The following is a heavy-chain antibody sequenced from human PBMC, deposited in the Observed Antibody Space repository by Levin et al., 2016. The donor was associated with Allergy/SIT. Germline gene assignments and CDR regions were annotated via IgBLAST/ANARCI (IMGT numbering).Heavy chain of an antibody. CDR3: ARITRITIFGVAPPHFDY. J-gene: IGHJ4*02. D-gene: IGHD3-3*01. CDR2: IFSNDEK. V-gene: IGHV2-26*01. Sequence: WIRQPPGKALEWLAHIFSNDEKSYSTSLKSRLTISKDTSKSQVVLTMTNMDPVDTATYYCARITRITIFGVAPPHFDYWGQGTLVTVSS.